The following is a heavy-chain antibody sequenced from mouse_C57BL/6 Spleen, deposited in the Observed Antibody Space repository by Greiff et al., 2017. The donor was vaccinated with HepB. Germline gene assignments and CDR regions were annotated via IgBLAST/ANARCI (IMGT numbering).Heavy chain of an antibody. V-gene: IGHV1-18*01. CDR1: GYTFTDYN. D-gene: IGHD2-4*01. Sequence: EVQLQQSGPELVKPGASVKIPCKASGYTFTDYNMDWVKQSHGKSLEWIGDINPNNGGTIYNQKFKGKATLTVDKSSSTAYMELRSLTSEDTAVYYCARIDYDYGGTAMDYWGQGTSVTVSS. CDR3: ARIDYDYGGTAMDY. J-gene: IGHJ4*01. CDR2: INPNNGGT.